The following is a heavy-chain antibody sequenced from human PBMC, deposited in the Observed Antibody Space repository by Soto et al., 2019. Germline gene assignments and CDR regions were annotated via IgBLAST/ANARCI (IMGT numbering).Heavy chain of an antibody. V-gene: IGHV4-59*01. Sequence: SETLSLTCNVSGGSIYTYYWNWIRQSPGKGLEWIGYISDGGSTNYNPSLKSRVTISVDTSKKQVSLKLSSVSAPDTALYYCAKDLQGYAAAAFDIWGQGTMVTVSS. CDR1: GGSIYTYY. CDR2: ISDGGST. J-gene: IGHJ3*02. CDR3: AKDLQGYAAAAFDI. D-gene: IGHD4-4*01.